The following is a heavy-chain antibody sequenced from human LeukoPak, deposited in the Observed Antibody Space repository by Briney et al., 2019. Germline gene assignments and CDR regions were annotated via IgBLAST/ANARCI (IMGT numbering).Heavy chain of an antibody. D-gene: IGHD3/OR15-3a*01. V-gene: IGHV4-39*01. J-gene: IGHJ3*02. CDR2: IYYSGST. CDR3: ARHRRHFDFSTGYYAGPFDI. CDR1: GGSISSSSYY. Sequence: SETLSLTCTVSGGSISSSSYYWGWVRQPPKKGLVWIAYIYYSGSTYYNPSLKSRVTMSVHTSKSQFSLQLRSVTDADTAVYYCARHRRHFDFSTGYYAGPFDIWGQGTMVTVSS.